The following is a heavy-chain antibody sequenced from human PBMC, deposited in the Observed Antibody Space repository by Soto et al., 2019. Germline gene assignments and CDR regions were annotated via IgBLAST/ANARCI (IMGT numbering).Heavy chain of an antibody. J-gene: IGHJ4*02. D-gene: IGHD3-22*01. V-gene: IGHV3-23*01. Sequence: GGSLRLSCAASGFTFSSYAMSWVRQAPGKGLEWVSAISGSGGSTYYADSVKGRFTISRDNSKNTLYLQMNSPRAEDTAVYYCANSLYYDSSGYIDYWGQGTLVTVSS. CDR3: ANSLYYDSSGYIDY. CDR1: GFTFSSYA. CDR2: ISGSGGST.